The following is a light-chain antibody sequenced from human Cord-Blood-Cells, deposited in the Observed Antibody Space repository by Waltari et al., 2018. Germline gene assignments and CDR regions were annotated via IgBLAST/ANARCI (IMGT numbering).Light chain of an antibody. CDR1: KSISSY. CDR2: AAS. V-gene: IGKV1-39*01. CDR3: QQSYSTLTWT. Sequence: DIQMTPSPSSLSASVGDRVTITCRANKSISSYLNWDQQKPGKAPTLVIYAASSLQSGVPSRFSGSGSVTEFTLTISSLQPEDFATYYCQQSYSTLTWTFGQGTKVEIK. J-gene: IGKJ1*01.